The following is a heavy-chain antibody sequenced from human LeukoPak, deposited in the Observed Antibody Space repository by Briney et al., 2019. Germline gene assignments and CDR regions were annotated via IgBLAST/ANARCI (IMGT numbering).Heavy chain of an antibody. D-gene: IGHD6-19*01. CDR3: AKHDSSGCFDY. CDR1: GFTFSSYW. J-gene: IGHJ4*02. V-gene: IGHV3-7*01. Sequence: PGGSLRLSCAASGFTFSSYWMSWVRQAPGKGLEWVANIKQDGSEKYYVDSVKGRFTISRDNAKNSLYLQMNSLRVEDTAVYYCAKHDSSGCFDYWGQGTLVTVSS. CDR2: IKQDGSEK.